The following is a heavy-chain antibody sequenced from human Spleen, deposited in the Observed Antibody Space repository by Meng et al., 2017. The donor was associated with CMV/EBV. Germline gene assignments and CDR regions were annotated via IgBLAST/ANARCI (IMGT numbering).Heavy chain of an antibody. CDR2: ISYDASNE. D-gene: IGHD3-16*01. CDR1: GFNLITYT. Sequence: GESLKISCAASGFNLITYTMHWVRQTPGKGLEWVAGISYDASNEYYPESVKGRLTISRDNSKNTLYLQMSSLKAEDTAVYYCAGGGSRILDYWGQGTLVTVSS. CDR3: AGGGSRILDY. J-gene: IGHJ4*02. V-gene: IGHV3-30*04.